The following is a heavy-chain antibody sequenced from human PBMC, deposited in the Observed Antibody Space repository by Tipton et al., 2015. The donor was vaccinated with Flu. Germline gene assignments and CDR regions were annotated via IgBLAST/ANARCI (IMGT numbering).Heavy chain of an antibody. CDR2: IYYSGST. V-gene: IGHV4-59*08. J-gene: IGHJ5*02. D-gene: IGHD2-2*01. CDR1: GGSISSYY. CDR3: ARTIVVVPAAMMWFDP. Sequence: TLSLTCTVSGGSISSYYWSWIRQPPGKGLEWIGYIYYSGSTNYNPSLKSRVTISVDTSKNQFFLKLSSVTAADTAVYYCARTIVVVPAAMMWFDPWGQGTLVTVSS.